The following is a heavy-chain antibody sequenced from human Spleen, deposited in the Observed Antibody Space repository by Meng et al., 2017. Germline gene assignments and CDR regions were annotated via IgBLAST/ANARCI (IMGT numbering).Heavy chain of an antibody. J-gene: IGHJ4*02. CDR2: INHSGST. CDR3: ARGPTTMAHDFDY. CDR1: GGSFSDYY. V-gene: IGHV4-34*01. Sequence: QGPRQESGPGLVKPSETLSLTCVVSGGSFSDYYWSWIRQPPGKGLEWIGEINHSGSTNYNPSLESRATISVDTSQNNLSLKLSSVTAADSAVYYCARGPTTMAHDFDYWGQGTLVTVSS. D-gene: IGHD4-11*01.